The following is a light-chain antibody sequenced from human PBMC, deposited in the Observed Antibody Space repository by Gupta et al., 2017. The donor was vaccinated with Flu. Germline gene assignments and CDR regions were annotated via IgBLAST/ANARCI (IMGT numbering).Light chain of an antibody. CDR1: MCLVNVNSSYY. CDR2: SSS. J-gene: IGKJ2*03. V-gene: IGKV2-28*01. CDR3: KQTVPAPYS. Sequence: AIPRAPSAVYCMSSMCLVNVNSSYYLNWFLQKVGQAPSLLISSSSDRPTGVPARFTGSGYGTDFTLPISRVEPEDFGAYFCKQTVPAPYSFGQGTKLEIK.